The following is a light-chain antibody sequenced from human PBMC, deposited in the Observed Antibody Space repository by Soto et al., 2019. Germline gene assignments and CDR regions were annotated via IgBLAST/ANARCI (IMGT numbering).Light chain of an antibody. Sequence: DIQMTQSPSTLSASVGDRVTITCRASQSISSWLAWYQQKPGKAPKLLIYGASSLESGVPSRFSGSGSVTEFSLTIDSLQPDDFATYYCQQYSSSSPTFDQGTKLEIK. CDR2: GAS. CDR1: QSISSW. J-gene: IGKJ2*01. CDR3: QQYSSSSPT. V-gene: IGKV1-5*01.